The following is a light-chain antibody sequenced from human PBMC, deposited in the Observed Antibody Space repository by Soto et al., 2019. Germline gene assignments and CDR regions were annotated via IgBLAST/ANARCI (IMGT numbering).Light chain of an antibody. Sequence: QSALTQPASVSGSPGQSITISCTGTSSDVGNYNLVSWYQQHPGKAPKLMIYEGSKRPSGISSRFSGSKSGNTASLTTSGLQAEDEADFYCCSYASSGTDVFGTGTKLTVL. CDR2: EGS. V-gene: IGLV2-23*01. J-gene: IGLJ1*01. CDR3: CSYASSGTDV. CDR1: SSDVGNYNL.